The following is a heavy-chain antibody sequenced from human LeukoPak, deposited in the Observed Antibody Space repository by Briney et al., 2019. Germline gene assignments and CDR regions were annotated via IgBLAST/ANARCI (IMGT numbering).Heavy chain of an antibody. CDR3: AKEDFWSGYYTLHSYYFDY. J-gene: IGHJ4*02. CDR1: GFTFSSYG. Sequence: PGGSLRLSCAASGFTFSSYGMHWVHQAPGKGLEWVAVISYDGSNKYYADSVKGRFTISRDNSKNTLYLQMNSLRAEDTAVYYCAKEDFWSGYYTLHSYYFDYWGQGTLVTVSS. D-gene: IGHD3-3*01. V-gene: IGHV3-30*18. CDR2: ISYDGSNK.